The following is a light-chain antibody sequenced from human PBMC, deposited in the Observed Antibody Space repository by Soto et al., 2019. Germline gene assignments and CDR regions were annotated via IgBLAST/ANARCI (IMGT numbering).Light chain of an antibody. CDR2: GNS. V-gene: IGLV1-40*01. CDR1: SSNIGAGYD. CDR3: QSYDISLSGSV. J-gene: IGLJ2*01. Sequence: QSVLTQPPSMFGAPGQRVTISCSGSSSNIGAGYDVHWYQQVPGTGPKLLIYGNSNRPSGVPDRFSGSKSGTSASLAITGLQAEDEADYYCQSYDISLSGSVFGGGTKVTVL.